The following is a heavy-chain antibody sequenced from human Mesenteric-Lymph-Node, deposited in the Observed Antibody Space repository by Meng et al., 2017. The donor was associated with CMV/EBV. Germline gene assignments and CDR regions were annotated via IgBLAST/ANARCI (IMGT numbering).Heavy chain of an antibody. CDR2: INQDGSEK. Sequence: GGSLRLSCAASEFTFSSYWMSWVRQAPGKGLEWVANINQDGSEKYYVDSVKSRFTISRDNAKDSLYLQMNSLRVEDTAVYYCASGAYYYNYWGQGTLVTVSS. CDR1: EFTFSSYW. CDR3: ASGAYYYNY. D-gene: IGHD3-22*01. V-gene: IGHV3-7*01. J-gene: IGHJ4*02.